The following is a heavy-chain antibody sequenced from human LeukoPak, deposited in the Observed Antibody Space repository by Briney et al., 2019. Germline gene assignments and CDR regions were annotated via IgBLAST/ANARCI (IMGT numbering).Heavy chain of an antibody. CDR1: GGPISSSSYY. J-gene: IGHJ4*02. Sequence: SSETLSLTCTVSGGPISSSSYYWGWIRQPPGKGREWIGSIYYSGRTYYHPSLKSRVPISVYTSKNQSSQKQSSVTAADTAVYYRARVVPYGSGSYLSWFDYWGEGNLLTVSP. V-gene: IGHV4-39*01. D-gene: IGHD3-10*01. CDR3: ARVVPYGSGSYLSWFDY. CDR2: IYYSGRT.